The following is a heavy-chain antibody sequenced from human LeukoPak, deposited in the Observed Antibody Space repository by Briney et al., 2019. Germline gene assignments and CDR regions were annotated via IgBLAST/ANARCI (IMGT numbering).Heavy chain of an antibody. J-gene: IGHJ4*02. CDR2: IYYSGIT. CDR1: GGSISSDY. V-gene: IGHV4-59*01. CDR3: ARASGAFDY. Sequence: SETLSLTCTVSGGSISSDYWSWIRQPPGKGLEWIGYIYYSGITNYNPSLKSRVTISLDTSKNQFSLKLNSVTAADTAVYYCARASGAFDYWGQGALVTVSS.